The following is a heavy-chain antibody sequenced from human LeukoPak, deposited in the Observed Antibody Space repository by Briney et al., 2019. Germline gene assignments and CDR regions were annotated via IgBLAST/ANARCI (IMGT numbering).Heavy chain of an antibody. Sequence: PSETLSLTCAVSGYSISSGYYWGWIRQPPGKGLEWIGSIYHSGSTYYNPSLKSRGTISVDTSKNQFSLKLSSVTAADTAVYYCARASPDCSSTSCYTGGAFDIWGQGTMVTVSS. CDR1: GYSISSGYY. CDR2: IYHSGST. D-gene: IGHD2-2*02. J-gene: IGHJ3*02. CDR3: ARASPDCSSTSCYTGGAFDI. V-gene: IGHV4-38-2*01.